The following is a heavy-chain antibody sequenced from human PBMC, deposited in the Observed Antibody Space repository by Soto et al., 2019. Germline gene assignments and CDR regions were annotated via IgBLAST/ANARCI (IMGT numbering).Heavy chain of an antibody. D-gene: IGHD6-19*01. CDR1: GYTFTGYS. CDR2: VNPNSGGT. J-gene: IGHJ4*02. CDR3: VTSRVSIAVAGETEYYFDY. Sequence: QVQLVQSGAEGKKPGASVKVSCKASGYTFTGYSRHWVRQAPGQGLEWMGWVNPNSGGTNYAQKFQGWVTMTRDTSISTAYMELSRLRSDDTAVYYCVTSRVSIAVAGETEYYFDYWGQGTLVTVSS. V-gene: IGHV1-2*04.